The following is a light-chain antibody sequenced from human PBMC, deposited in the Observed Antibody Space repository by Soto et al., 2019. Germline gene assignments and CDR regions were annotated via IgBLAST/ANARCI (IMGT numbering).Light chain of an antibody. CDR2: EGS. Sequence: QSVLTQPASVSGSPGQSITISCTGTSSDVGSYNLVSWYQQHPGKAPKLMIYEGSKRPSGVSNRFSGSKSGNTASLTISGLQAEDEADYYCCSYAGSSTWVFGGGTKL. V-gene: IGLV2-23*01. J-gene: IGLJ2*01. CDR3: CSYAGSSTWV. CDR1: SSDVGSYNL.